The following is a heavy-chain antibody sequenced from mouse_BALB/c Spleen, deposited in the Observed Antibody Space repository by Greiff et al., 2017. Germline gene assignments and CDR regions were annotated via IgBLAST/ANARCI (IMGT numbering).Heavy chain of an antibody. V-gene: IGHV1-15*01. CDR2: IDPETGGT. CDR1: GYTFTDYE. CDR3: TRITYAMDY. J-gene: IGHJ4*01. D-gene: IGHD2-4*01. Sequence: QVQLKESGAELVRPGASVTLSCKASGYTFTDYEMHWVKQTPVHGLEWIGAIDPETGGTAYNQKFKGKATLTADKSSSTAYMELRSLTSEDSAVYYCTRITYAMDYWGQGTSVTVSS.